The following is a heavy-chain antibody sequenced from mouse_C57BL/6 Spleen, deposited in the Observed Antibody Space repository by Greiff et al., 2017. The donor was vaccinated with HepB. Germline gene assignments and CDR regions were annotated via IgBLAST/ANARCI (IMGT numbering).Heavy chain of an antibody. CDR2: IYPRDGST. CDR3: ARRRYGYDVGYAMDY. V-gene: IGHV1-85*01. CDR1: GYTFTSYD. D-gene: IGHD2-2*01. Sequence: QVQLKESGPELVKPGASVKLSCKASGYTFTSYDINWVKQRPGQGLEWIGWIYPRDGSTKYNEKFKGKATLTVDTSSSTAYMELHSLTSEDSAVYFCARRRYGYDVGYAMDYWGQGTSVTVSS. J-gene: IGHJ4*01.